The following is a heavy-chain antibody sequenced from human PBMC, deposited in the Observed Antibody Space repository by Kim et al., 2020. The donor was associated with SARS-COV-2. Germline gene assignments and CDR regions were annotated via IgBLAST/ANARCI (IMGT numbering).Heavy chain of an antibody. CDR2: TYYRSKWYN. CDR1: GDSVSSNSAA. D-gene: IGHD3-10*01. Sequence: SQTLSLTCAISGDSVSSNSAAWNWIRQSPSRGLEWLGRTYYRSKWYNDYAVSVKSRITINPDTSKNQFSLQLNSVTPEDTAVYYCARDTTYPMVRGAGHFDYWGQGTLVTVSS. V-gene: IGHV6-1*01. CDR3: ARDTTYPMVRGAGHFDY. J-gene: IGHJ4*02.